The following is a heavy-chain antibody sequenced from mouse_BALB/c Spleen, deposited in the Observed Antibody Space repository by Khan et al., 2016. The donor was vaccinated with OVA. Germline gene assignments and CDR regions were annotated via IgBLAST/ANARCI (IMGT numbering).Heavy chain of an antibody. CDR3: ARPPYFSYTLDY. CDR2: INTYTGET. V-gene: IGHV9-3-1*01. J-gene: IGHJ4*01. Sequence: QIQLVQSGPELKKPGESVKISCKASGYTFTNYGMNWVKQSPGKALKWMGWINTYTGETKYADDFKGRFAFSLETSATTAYLQINNLKTEDTATFFCARPPYFSYTLDYWGQGTSVTVSS. D-gene: IGHD2-10*01. CDR1: GYTFTNYG.